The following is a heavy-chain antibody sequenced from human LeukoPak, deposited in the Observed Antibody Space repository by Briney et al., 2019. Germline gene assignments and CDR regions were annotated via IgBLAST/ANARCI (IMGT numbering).Heavy chain of an antibody. J-gene: IGHJ4*02. CDR3: ARDSPHQRFDY. CDR2: IDLKTGDI. V-gene: IGHV1-2*02. Sequence: ASVKVSRKASGYTFIDYWIHWVRQAPGQGLEWMGRIDLKTGDITSAQKFQGRVTTTRDTSISTTYMDLSGLGTDDTAVYYCARDSPHQRFDYWGQGTLVTVSS. CDR1: GYTFIDYW.